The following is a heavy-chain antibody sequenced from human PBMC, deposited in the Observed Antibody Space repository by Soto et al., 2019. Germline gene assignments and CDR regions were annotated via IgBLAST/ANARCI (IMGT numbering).Heavy chain of an antibody. D-gene: IGHD3-22*01. V-gene: IGHV4-30-2*01. Sequence: PSETLSLTCTVSGASISNGGYSWNWIRQPPGKGLEWIGNVFQVGSTYYNPSLKSRVTMSVDKSKNKFSLDLRDVTAEDTAVYYCARGIDYYESGGSSQTADYLQYWGQGVLVTVSS. CDR2: VFQVGST. J-gene: IGHJ1*01. CDR1: GASISNGGYS. CDR3: ARGIDYYESGGSSQTADYLQY.